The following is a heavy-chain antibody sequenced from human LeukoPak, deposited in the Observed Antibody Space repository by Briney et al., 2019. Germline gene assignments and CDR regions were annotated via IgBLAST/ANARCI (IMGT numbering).Heavy chain of an antibody. CDR3: ATYSGVHHKTFDD. CDR2: IKQDGSEK. Sequence: PGGSLRLSCEASGFSFSNYWMSWVRQAPGKGLEWVANIKQDGSEKYYVDSVKGRFTISRDNAKNSLYLQMNSLRAEDTALYYCATYSGVHHKTFDDWGQGTLVTVSS. V-gene: IGHV3-7*03. CDR1: GFSFSNYW. J-gene: IGHJ4*02. D-gene: IGHD1-26*01.